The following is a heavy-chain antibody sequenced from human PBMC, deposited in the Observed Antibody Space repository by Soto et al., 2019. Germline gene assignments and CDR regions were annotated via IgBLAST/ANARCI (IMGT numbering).Heavy chain of an antibody. D-gene: IGHD6-19*01. Sequence: PGESLKISCKGSGYSFTIYCISLVLRMPGKGLEWMGRIDPSDSYTNYSPSFQGHVTISADKSISTAYLQWSSLKASDTAMYYCARLRYSSGWYYFDYWGQGTLVTVSS. J-gene: IGHJ4*02. CDR1: GYSFTIYC. V-gene: IGHV5-10-1*01. CDR2: IDPSDSYT. CDR3: ARLRYSSGWYYFDY.